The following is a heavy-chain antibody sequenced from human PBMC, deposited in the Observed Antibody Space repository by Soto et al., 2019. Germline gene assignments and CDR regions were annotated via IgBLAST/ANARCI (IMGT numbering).Heavy chain of an antibody. CDR2: INHSGST. D-gene: IGHD5-18*01. Sequence: PSETLSLTCAVYGGSFSGYYWSWIRQPPGKGLEWIGEINHSGSTNYNPSLKSRVTISVDTSKTQFSLKLSSVTAADTAVYYCASSNVDTAMAFDYWGQGTLVTVSS. CDR3: ASSNVDTAMAFDY. J-gene: IGHJ4*02. V-gene: IGHV4-34*01. CDR1: GGSFSGYY.